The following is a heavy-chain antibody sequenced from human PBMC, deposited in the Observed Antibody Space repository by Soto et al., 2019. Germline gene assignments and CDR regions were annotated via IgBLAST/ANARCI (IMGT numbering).Heavy chain of an antibody. CDR3: ARDGSTYWGGDCYRYFFYGLDV. Sequence: QVQLVQSGAEVKKPGWSVKLSCTASGGTFINYAFSWVRQAPGQGLEWMGGIIPMFGTADYSQKFQGRVTITADESTTTAHMELSRLRPDDSAVYYCARDGSTYWGGDCYRYFFYGLDVWGQGTTVTVSS. J-gene: IGHJ6*02. V-gene: IGHV1-69*01. CDR1: GGTFINYA. D-gene: IGHD2-21*02. CDR2: IIPMFGTA.